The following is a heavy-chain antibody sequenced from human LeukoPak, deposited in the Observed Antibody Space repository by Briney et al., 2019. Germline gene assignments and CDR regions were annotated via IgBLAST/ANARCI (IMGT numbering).Heavy chain of an antibody. J-gene: IGHJ4*02. Sequence: SVKVSCKASGGTFSSYAISWVRQAPGQGLEWMGGIIPIFGTANYAQKFQGRVTITTDESTSTAYMELSSLRSEDTAVYYCARRQGGSSWFFDYWGQGTLVTVSS. CDR1: GGTFSSYA. V-gene: IGHV1-69*05. CDR3: ARRQGGSSWFFDY. D-gene: IGHD6-13*01. CDR2: IIPIFGTA.